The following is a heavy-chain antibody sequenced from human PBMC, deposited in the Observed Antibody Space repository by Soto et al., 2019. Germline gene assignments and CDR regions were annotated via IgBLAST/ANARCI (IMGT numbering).Heavy chain of an antibody. CDR1: GFTFSDHY. J-gene: IGHJ5*02. D-gene: IGHD6-13*01. CDR2: TKNKANSYTT. CDR3: ASSVAAGTWVS. V-gene: IGHV3-72*01. Sequence: EVQLVESGGDLVQPGRSLRLSCAASGFTFSDHYMDWVRQAPGKGLEWVGRTKNKANSYTTQYAASVKGRFTISRDDSRKSVYLQMNSLIIEDTAVYYCASSVAAGTWVSLGRGTLVTVSS.